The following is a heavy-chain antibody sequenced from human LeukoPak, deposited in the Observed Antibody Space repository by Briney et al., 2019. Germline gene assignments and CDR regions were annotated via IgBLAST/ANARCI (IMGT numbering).Heavy chain of an antibody. CDR2: IYYSGST. Sequence: SETLSLTCTVSGGSISSSSYYWGWIRQPPGKGLEWIGSIYYSGSTYYNPSLKSRVTISVDTSKNQFSLKLSSVTAADTAVYYCARGFPDYVWGSYVHWGQGTLVTVSS. CDR1: GGSISSSSYY. V-gene: IGHV4-39*07. D-gene: IGHD3-16*01. CDR3: ARGFPDYVWGSYVH. J-gene: IGHJ4*02.